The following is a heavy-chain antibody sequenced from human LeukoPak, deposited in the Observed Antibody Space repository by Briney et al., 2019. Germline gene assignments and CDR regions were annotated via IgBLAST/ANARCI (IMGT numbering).Heavy chain of an antibody. CDR1: GFTFSSYA. V-gene: IGHV3-23*01. CDR2: ISGSGGST. CDR3: AKEKDWYVDL. Sequence: PGGSLRLSCAASGFTFSSYAMNWVRQAPGKGLEWVSVISGSGGSTYYADSVKGRFTISRDNSKNTLFLQMNSLRADDTAVYFCAKEKDWYVDLWGRGTLVTVCS. J-gene: IGHJ2*01.